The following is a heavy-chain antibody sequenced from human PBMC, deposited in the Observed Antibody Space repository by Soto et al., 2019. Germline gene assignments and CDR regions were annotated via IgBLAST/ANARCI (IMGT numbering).Heavy chain of an antibody. CDR2: IWYDGSNK. CDR3: ARGLVGATWAVLY. Sequence: PGGSLRLSCAASGFTFSSYIMNWVRQAPGKGLEWVAVIWYDGSNKYYADSVKGRFTISRDNSKNTLYLQMNSLRTEDTAVYYCARGLVGATWAVLYWGQGTLVTVSS. V-gene: IGHV3-33*08. D-gene: IGHD1-26*01. J-gene: IGHJ4*02. CDR1: GFTFSSYI.